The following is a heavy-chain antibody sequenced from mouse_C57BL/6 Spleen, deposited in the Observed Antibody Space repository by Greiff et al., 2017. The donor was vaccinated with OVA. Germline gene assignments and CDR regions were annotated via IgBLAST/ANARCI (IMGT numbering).Heavy chain of an antibody. D-gene: IGHD1-1*01. CDR1: GYTFTSYG. J-gene: IGHJ2*01. Sequence: QVQLKESGAELARPGASVKLSCKASGYTFTSYGISWVKQRTGQGLEWIGEIYPRSGNTYYNEKFKGKATLTADKSSSTAYMELRSLTSEDSAVYFCARGVVATNYFDYWGQGTTLTVSS. V-gene: IGHV1-81*01. CDR2: IYPRSGNT. CDR3: ARGVVATNYFDY.